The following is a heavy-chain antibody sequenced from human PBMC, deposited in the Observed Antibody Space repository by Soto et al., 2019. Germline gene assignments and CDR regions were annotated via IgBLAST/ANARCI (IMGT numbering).Heavy chain of an antibody. V-gene: IGHV2-5*02. CDR2: IYWDDDK. CDR3: AQTIAVSSSWFGPIYY. Sequence: QITLKESGPTLVKPTHTLTLTCTFSGFSLSTIGVGVTWIRQPPGKALEWLAVIYWDDDKRYSPFLQSRLTITKDTSKNQVRLTMTNMDPADTAADYCAQTIAVSSSWFGPIYYWGQGTPVTVSS. CDR1: GFSLSTIGVG. D-gene: IGHD6-13*01. J-gene: IGHJ4*02.